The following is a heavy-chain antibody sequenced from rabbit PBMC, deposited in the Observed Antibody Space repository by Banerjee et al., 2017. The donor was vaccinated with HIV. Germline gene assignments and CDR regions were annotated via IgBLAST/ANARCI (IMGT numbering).Heavy chain of an antibody. CDR1: GFSFKSVYD. V-gene: IGHV1S45*01. J-gene: IGHJ4*01. D-gene: IGHD1-1*01. CDR2: IYTGNDST. Sequence: QEQLVESGGGLVKPGASLTLTCTASGFSFKSVYDMCWVRQAPGKGLEWIGCIYTGNDSTYYASWTKGRFTISKTSSTTVTLQMTSLTAADTATYFCARVNAGSSGYPYYFNLWGPGPSSPS. CDR3: ARVNAGSSGYPYYFNL.